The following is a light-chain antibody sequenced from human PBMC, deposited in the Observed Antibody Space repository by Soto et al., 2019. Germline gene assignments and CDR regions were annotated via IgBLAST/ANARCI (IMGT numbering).Light chain of an antibody. CDR3: QQYGSSRWT. V-gene: IGKV4-1*01. Sequence: DIVMTQSPDSLAVSLGERATINCKSSQSVLYSPNNKNYLAWYQQKPGQAPRLLIYGASSRATGIPDRFSGSGSGTDFTLTISRLEPEDFAVYYCQQYGSSRWTFGQGTKVEI. CDR1: QSVLYSPNNKNY. CDR2: GAS. J-gene: IGKJ1*01.